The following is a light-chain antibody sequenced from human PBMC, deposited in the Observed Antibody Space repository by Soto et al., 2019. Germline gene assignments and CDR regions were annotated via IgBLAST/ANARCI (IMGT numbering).Light chain of an antibody. Sequence: QSALAQPRSVSGSPGQSVTISCTGTSSDVGGYNYVSWYQQHPGKAPKLMIYDVSKRPSGVPDRFSGSNSGNTASLTISGLQAEDEADYYCCSYAGSYTFGVFGTGTKVTV. J-gene: IGLJ1*01. V-gene: IGLV2-11*01. CDR1: SSDVGGYNY. CDR3: CSYAGSYTFGV. CDR2: DVS.